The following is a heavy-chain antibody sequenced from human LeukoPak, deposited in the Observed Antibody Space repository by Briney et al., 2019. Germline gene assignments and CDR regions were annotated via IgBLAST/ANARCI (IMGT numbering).Heavy chain of an antibody. V-gene: IGHV4-39*01. D-gene: IGHD6-13*01. J-gene: IGHJ4*02. CDR1: GGSISSYY. Sequence: PSETLSLTCTVSGGSISSYYWSWIRQPPGKGLEWIGSIYYSGSTYYNPSLKSRVTISVDTSKNQFSLKLSSVTAADTAVYYCARHAAAGTVDFDYWGQGTLVTVSS. CDR2: IYYSGST. CDR3: ARHAAAGTVDFDY.